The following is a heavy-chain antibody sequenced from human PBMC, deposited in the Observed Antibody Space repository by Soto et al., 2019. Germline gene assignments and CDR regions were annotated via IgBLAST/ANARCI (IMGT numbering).Heavy chain of an antibody. D-gene: IGHD4-17*01. J-gene: IGHJ4*02. Sequence: QVRLVQSGAEVKKPGSSVKVSCKASGGTFSNYAISWVRQAPGQGLEWMGGIILPFGTANYAEKFQGRVSIPAEEAMTTTYLELRGLRSEDTAVYYCARGPDYEGYFAYWGQGTLVTVSS. CDR2: IILPFGTA. CDR1: GGTFSNYA. CDR3: ARGPDYEGYFAY. V-gene: IGHV1-69*12.